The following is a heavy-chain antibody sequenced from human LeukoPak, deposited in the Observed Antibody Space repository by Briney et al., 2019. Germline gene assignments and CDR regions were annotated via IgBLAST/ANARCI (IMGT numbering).Heavy chain of an antibody. CDR2: ISSSSSYT. V-gene: IGHV3-11*05. CDR3: ARVMSGSYRSLDY. Sequence: GGSLRLSCAASGFTFSDYYMSWIRQAPGKGLEWVSYISSSSSYTNYADSVKGRFTISRDNAKNSLYLQMNSLRAEDTAVYYCARVMSGSYRSLDYWGQGTLVTVSS. D-gene: IGHD1-26*01. J-gene: IGHJ4*02. CDR1: GFTFSDYY.